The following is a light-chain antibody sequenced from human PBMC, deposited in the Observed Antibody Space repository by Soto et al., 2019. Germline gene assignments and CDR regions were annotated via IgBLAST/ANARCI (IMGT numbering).Light chain of an antibody. CDR3: QQYNSYFLT. J-gene: IGKJ1*01. CDR1: QSISSW. Sequence: DIQMTQSPSTLSASAGDRVTITCRASQSISSWLAWYQQKPGKAPKLLIYKASTLESGVPSRFSGSGSGTEFTLAINSLQPDDFPTYYCQQYNSYFLTFGRGTKVEIK. V-gene: IGKV1-5*03. CDR2: KAS.